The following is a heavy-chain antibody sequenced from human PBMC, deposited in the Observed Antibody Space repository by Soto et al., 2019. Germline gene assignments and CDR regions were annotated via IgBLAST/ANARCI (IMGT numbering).Heavy chain of an antibody. CDR2: INPNGGST. V-gene: IGHV1-46*01. J-gene: IGHJ5*02. CDR3: ARSSGRVFGIIIEGSNWWAP. D-gene: IGHD1-26*01. Sequence: SVKVSCESPGDSFTRYYRHCVRQAPGHGLEWMGIINPNGGSTRFSHTCQGRITMTTDTSTSTVYMELRSLRYEDTAVYYCARSSGRVFGIIIEGSNWWAPWGQG. CDR1: GDSFTRYY.